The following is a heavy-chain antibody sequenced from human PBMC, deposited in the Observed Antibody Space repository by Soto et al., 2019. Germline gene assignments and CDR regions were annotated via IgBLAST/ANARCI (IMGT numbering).Heavy chain of an antibody. Sequence: SVKVSCKASGGTFSNYAINWVRQAPGQGLEWMGGIIPIFGTAKYAQKFQGRVTITADESTSTVYMELNSLRSEDTAVYYCARVREMATIYFDDWGQGTLVTVSS. CDR2: IIPIFGTA. V-gene: IGHV1-69*13. CDR1: GGTFSNYA. J-gene: IGHJ4*02. D-gene: IGHD5-12*01. CDR3: ARVREMATIYFDD.